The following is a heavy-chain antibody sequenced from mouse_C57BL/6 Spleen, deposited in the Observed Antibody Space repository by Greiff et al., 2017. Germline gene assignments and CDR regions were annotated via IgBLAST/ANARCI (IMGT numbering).Heavy chain of an antibody. CDR2: INYDGSST. V-gene: IGHV5-16*01. D-gene: IGHD1-1*01. CDR1: GFAFSAYY. Sequence: EVKLMESEGGLVQPGSSMKLSCTASGFAFSAYYMAWVRQVPETGLEWVANINYDGSSTYYLGSFKSRFILSTDNAKNILYMQMSSLKSEDTATYDCAREGVVAPYWYFDVWGTGTTVTVSS. CDR3: AREGVVAPYWYFDV. J-gene: IGHJ1*03.